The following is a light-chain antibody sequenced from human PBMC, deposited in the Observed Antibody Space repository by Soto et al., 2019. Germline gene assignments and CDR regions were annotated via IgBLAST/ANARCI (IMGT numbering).Light chain of an antibody. CDR2: DVF. CDR1: QSIGSG. V-gene: IGKV1-5*01. Sequence: DIQMTQSPSTLSASVGDRVSITCRASQSIGSGLAWYQQKPGKAPNLLIYDVFSFESGVPSRFSGSGSGTEFTLTISSLQPDDFVTYYCQQYNNYPITFGPGTKVDVK. J-gene: IGKJ3*01. CDR3: QQYNNYPIT.